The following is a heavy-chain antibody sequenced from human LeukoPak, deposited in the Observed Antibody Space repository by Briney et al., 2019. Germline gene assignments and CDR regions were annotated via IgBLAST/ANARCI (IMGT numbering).Heavy chain of an antibody. V-gene: IGHV3-7*04. CDR3: ARVMEAGYCSGGSCYHQPGYFDY. J-gene: IGHJ4*02. CDR1: GFTFSSYW. Sequence: GGSLSLSCAASGFTFSSYWMSWVRQAPGKGLEWVANIKQDGSEKYYVDSVKGRFTISRDNAKNSLYLQMNSLRAEDTAVYYCARVMEAGYCSGGSCYHQPGYFDYWGQGTLVTVSS. D-gene: IGHD2-15*01. CDR2: IKQDGSEK.